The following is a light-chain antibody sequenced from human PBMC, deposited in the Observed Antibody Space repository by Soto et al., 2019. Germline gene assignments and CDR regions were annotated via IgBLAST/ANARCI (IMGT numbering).Light chain of an antibody. V-gene: IGKV3-20*01. CDR3: QQYGSSPMYI. CDR1: QSVTSSY. CDR2: GAS. J-gene: IGKJ2*01. Sequence: EVVLTQSPGTLSLSPGERATLSCRASQSVTSSYIAWYQQKPGQAPRLFMLGASGRATGIPDRFSGSGSGTDFTLTISRLEPEDFAVYYCQQYGSSPMYIFGQGTKLEMK.